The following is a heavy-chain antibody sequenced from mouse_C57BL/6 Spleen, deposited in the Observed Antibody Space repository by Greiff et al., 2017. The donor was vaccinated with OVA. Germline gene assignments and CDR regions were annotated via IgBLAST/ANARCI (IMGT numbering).Heavy chain of an antibody. CDR1: GYTFTSYG. V-gene: IGHV1-81*01. CDR3: SSSDYDYDAWFAY. CDR2: IYPRSGNT. J-gene: IGHJ3*01. Sequence: QVQLQQSGAELARPGASVKLSCKASGYTFTSYGISWVKQRTGQGLEWIGEIYPRSGNTYYNEKFKGKATLTADKSSSTAYMELRSLTSEDSAVYFCSSSDYDYDAWFAYWGQGTLVTVSA. D-gene: IGHD2-4*01.